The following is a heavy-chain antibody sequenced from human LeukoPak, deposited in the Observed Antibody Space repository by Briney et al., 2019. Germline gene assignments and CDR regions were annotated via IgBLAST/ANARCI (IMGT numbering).Heavy chain of an antibody. CDR1: GYSFTSYW. Sequence: GESLKTSCKGSGYSFTSYWISWVRQMPGKGLEWMGRIDPSDSYTNYSPSFQGHVTISADKSISTAYPQWSSLKASDTAMYYCAKGVDAAMATRYDYWGQGTLVTVSS. D-gene: IGHD5-18*01. J-gene: IGHJ4*02. V-gene: IGHV5-10-1*01. CDR2: IDPSDSYT. CDR3: AKGVDAAMATRYDY.